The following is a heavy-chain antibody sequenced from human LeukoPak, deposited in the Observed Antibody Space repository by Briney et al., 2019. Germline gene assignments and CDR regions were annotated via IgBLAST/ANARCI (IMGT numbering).Heavy chain of an antibody. CDR3: ARGIAARHFDY. CDR2: ISSSSSTI. Sequence: GGSLRLSCAASGFTFSSYSMNWVSQAPGKGLEWVSYISSSSSTIYYADSVKGRFTISRDNAKNSLYLQMNSLRAEDTAVYYCARGIAARHFDYWGQGTLVTVSS. D-gene: IGHD6-6*01. CDR1: GFTFSSYS. V-gene: IGHV3-48*01. J-gene: IGHJ4*02.